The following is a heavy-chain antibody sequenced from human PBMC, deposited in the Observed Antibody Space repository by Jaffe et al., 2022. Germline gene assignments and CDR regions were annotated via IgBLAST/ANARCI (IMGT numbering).Heavy chain of an antibody. CDR1: GYTFTGYY. Sequence: QVQLVQSGAEVKKPGASVKVSCKASGYTFTGYYMHWVRQAPGQGLEWMGWINPNSGGTNYAQKFQGRVTMTRDTSISTAYMELSRLRSDDTAVYYCARDPFDLNYVWGSYRPLFDYWGQGTLVTVSS. J-gene: IGHJ4*02. D-gene: IGHD3-16*02. V-gene: IGHV1-2*02. CDR2: INPNSGGT. CDR3: ARDPFDLNYVWGSYRPLFDY.